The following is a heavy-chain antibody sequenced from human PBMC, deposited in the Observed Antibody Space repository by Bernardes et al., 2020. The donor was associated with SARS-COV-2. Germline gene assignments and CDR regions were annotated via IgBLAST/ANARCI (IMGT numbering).Heavy chain of an antibody. CDR3: ARDLSHLVRRGFDL. D-gene: IGHD3-10*01. CDR1: GGSIGSYY. CDR2: IYYSGST. Sequence: SANLSLTCTVSGGSIGSYYWAWIRQPPGKGLEWIGYIYYSGSTNYNPSLKSRVTISVDRSQNQFSLNLSSVTPADTAVYYCARDLSHLVRRGFDLWGRGTLVTVSS. V-gene: IGHV4-59*01. J-gene: IGHJ2*01.